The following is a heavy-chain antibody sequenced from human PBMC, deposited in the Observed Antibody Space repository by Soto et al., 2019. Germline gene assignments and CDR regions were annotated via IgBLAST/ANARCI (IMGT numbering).Heavy chain of an antibody. V-gene: IGHV4-30-4*08. CDR1: HVPIRSRAVC. J-gene: IGHJ5*02. CDR3: ARGVTVFGLVSRFWFDP. CDR2: IYNSGIT. Sequence: SETLSPAFTAFHVPIRSRAVCRSWVRHAPREGLEWIGHIYNSGITYYNLSLKSRVVISIDTSRNQFSLRLNSLTAADRAVYFCARGVTVFGLVSRFWFDPWGQGTVVTVSS. D-gene: IGHD3-3*01.